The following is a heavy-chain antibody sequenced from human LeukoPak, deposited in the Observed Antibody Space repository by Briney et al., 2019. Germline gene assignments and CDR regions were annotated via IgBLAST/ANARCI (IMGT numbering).Heavy chain of an antibody. D-gene: IGHD5-18*01. Sequence: GGSLRLSRAASGLTVSSNYMTWVRQAPGKGLEWVSLLYSGGTSYYADSLKGRLTISRDISKNTVYLQMNSLRPEDTAVYYCASGTHPWYFLEFWGQGTRVTVSS. CDR1: GLTVSSNY. CDR2: LYSGGTS. V-gene: IGHV3-66*02. CDR3: ASGTHPWYFLEF. J-gene: IGHJ4*02.